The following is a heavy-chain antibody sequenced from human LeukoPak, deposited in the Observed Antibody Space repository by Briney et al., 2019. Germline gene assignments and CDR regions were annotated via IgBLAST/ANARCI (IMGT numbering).Heavy chain of an antibody. D-gene: IGHD6-13*01. CDR1: GYSISSGYY. CDR3: AREWTGAAAGYFDY. CDR2: IYHSGST. V-gene: IGHV4-38-2*02. J-gene: IGHJ4*02. Sequence: SETLSLTCTVSGYSISSGYYWGWIRQPPGKGLEWIGSIYHSGSTYYNPSLKSRVTISVDTSKNQFSLKLSSVTAAYTAVYYCAREWTGAAAGYFDYWGQGTLVTVSS.